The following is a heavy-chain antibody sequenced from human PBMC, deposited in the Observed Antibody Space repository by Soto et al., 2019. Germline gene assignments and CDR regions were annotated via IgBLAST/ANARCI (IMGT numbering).Heavy chain of an antibody. CDR3: ARDQIIKGPYYGEKTLYYYYYYGMDV. J-gene: IGHJ6*02. CDR2: ISSSSSYI. D-gene: IGHD4-17*01. Sequence: EVQLVESGGGLVKPGGSLRLSCAASGFTFSSYSMNWVRQAPGKGLEWVSSISSSSSYIYYADSVKGRFTISRDNAKNSLYLQMNSLRAEDTAVYYCARDQIIKGPYYGEKTLYYYYYYGMDVWGQGTTVTVSS. CDR1: GFTFSSYS. V-gene: IGHV3-21*01.